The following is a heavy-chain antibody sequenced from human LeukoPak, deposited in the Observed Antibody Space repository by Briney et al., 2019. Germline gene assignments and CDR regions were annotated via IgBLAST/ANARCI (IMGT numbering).Heavy chain of an antibody. CDR1: GYSISSGYY. CDR3: ARLVSGSYFDY. V-gene: IGHV4-38-2*01. D-gene: IGHD1-26*01. J-gene: IGHJ4*02. CDR2: IYHSGTT. Sequence: SETLSLTCAVSGYSISSGYYWGWIRQPPGKGLEWIGSIYHSGTTYYNPSLKSRVTISVDTSKKQFSLKLSSVTAADTAVYYCARLVSGSYFDYWGQGTLVTVSS.